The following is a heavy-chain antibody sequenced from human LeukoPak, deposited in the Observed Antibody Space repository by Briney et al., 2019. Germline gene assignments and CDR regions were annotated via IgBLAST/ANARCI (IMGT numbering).Heavy chain of an antibody. J-gene: IGHJ4*02. CDR3: ARGGRRYCSGGSCYQYYFDY. V-gene: IGHV1-2*04. CDR1: GFTFTVYY. CDR2: INPNSGGT. D-gene: IGHD2-15*01. Sequence: ASVTVSYKASGFTFTVYYLQWVRQAPGQGSEGMGWINPNSGGTNYAQKFQGWVTMNRDRANSKAYMELSRLRSHDTAVYYCARGGRRYCSGGSCYQYYFDYWGQGTLVTVSS.